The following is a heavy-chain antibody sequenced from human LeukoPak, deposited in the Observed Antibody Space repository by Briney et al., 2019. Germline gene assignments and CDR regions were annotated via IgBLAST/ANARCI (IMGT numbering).Heavy chain of an antibody. V-gene: IGHV1-2*02. J-gene: IGHJ6*02. CDR3: AREDTATMYYYYYSMDV. CDR1: GYTFTGYY. Sequence: GASVKVSCKASGYTFTGYYIHWVRQAPVQGLEWMGWINPNSGGTNYAQKFQGRVTMTRDTSISTAYMELSRLRSDDTAVYYCAREDTATMYYYYYSMDVWGQGTTVTVSS. D-gene: IGHD5-18*01. CDR2: INPNSGGT.